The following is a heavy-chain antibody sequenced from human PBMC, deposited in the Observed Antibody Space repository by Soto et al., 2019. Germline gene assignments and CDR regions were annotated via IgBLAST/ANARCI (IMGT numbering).Heavy chain of an antibody. D-gene: IGHD4-17*01. CDR3: TRRFGWLDYGDYRPGVGTMDV. CDR2: IKQDGSEK. J-gene: IGHJ6*02. Sequence: GGSLRLSCAASGFTFSSYCMSWVRQAPGKGLEWVANIKQDGSEKYYVDSVKGRFTISRDNAKNSLYLQMNSLKTEDTAVYYCTRRFGWLDYGDYRPGVGTMDVWGQGTTVTVSS. CDR1: GFTFSSYC. V-gene: IGHV3-7*03.